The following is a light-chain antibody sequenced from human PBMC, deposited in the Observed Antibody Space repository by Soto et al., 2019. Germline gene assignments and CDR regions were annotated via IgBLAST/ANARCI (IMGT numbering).Light chain of an antibody. CDR1: QSVSSSY. CDR2: GAS. V-gene: IGKV3-20*01. Sequence: EIGLTQSPGTLSLSPGERATLSCRASQSVSSSYLAWYQQKPGQAPRLLIYGASSRATGIPDRFSGSGSGRDFTLTISRLEPEDFAVYYCQQYGSSPTFGPGTKVDIK. J-gene: IGKJ3*01. CDR3: QQYGSSPT.